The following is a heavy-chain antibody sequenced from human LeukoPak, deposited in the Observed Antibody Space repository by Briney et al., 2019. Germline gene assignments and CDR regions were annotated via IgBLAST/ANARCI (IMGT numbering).Heavy chain of an antibody. D-gene: IGHD5-18*01. V-gene: IGHV2-5*01. CDR2: IYWNGDK. J-gene: IGHJ4*02. CDR3: AHSVVDGSYGSHIDY. Sequence: SGPTLVKPTQTLTLTCTFSGFSLSTSGVGVGWIRQPPGKALEWLALIYWNGDKRYSPSLKSRLTITKDTSKNQVVLTMTNMDPVDTATYYCAHSVVDGSYGSHIDYWGQGTLVTVSS. CDR1: GFSLSTSGVG.